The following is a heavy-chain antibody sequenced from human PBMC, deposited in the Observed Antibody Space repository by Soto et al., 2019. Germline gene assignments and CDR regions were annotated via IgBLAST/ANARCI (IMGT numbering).Heavy chain of an antibody. CDR2: IYHSGST. D-gene: IGHD5-18*01. J-gene: IGHJ4*02. CDR1: GGSISSGGYS. V-gene: IGHV4-30-2*01. Sequence: PSETLSLTCAVSGGSISSGGYSWSWIRQPPGKGLEWIGYIYHSGSTYYNPSLKSRVTISVDRSKNQFSLKLSSVTAADTAVYYCARVRGYSYGSPFDYWGQGTLVTVSS. CDR3: ARVRGYSYGSPFDY.